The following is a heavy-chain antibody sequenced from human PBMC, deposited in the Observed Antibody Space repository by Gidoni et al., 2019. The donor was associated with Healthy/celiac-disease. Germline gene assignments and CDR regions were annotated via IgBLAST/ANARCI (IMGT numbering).Heavy chain of an antibody. CDR2: INHSGST. D-gene: IGHD6-19*01. J-gene: IGHJ1*01. CDR1: GGSFSGYY. CDR3: ARCISSGWSKLQYFQH. V-gene: IGHV4-34*01. Sequence: QVQLQQWGAGLLKPSETLSLTCAVYGGSFSGYYWSWIRQPPGKGLEWIGEINHSGSTNYNPSLKSRVTISVDTSKNQFSLKLSSVTAADTAVYYCARCISSGWSKLQYFQHWGQGTLVTVSS.